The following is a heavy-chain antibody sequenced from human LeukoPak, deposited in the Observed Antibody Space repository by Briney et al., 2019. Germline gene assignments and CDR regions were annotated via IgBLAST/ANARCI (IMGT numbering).Heavy chain of an antibody. D-gene: IGHD3-10*01. CDR1: GFTFSNHI. Sequence: GGSLRLSCAASGFTFSNHIISWVRQAPGKGLEWVANMRQDGSDKYYVDFVKGRFTISRDNAKNSLYLQMNSLRAKDTAVYYCAREGNAFDIWGQGTMVTVSS. CDR3: AREGNAFDI. CDR2: MRQDGSDK. J-gene: IGHJ3*02. V-gene: IGHV3-7*01.